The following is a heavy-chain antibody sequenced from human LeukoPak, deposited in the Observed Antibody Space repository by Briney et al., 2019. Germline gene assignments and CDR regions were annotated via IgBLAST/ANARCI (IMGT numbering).Heavy chain of an antibody. D-gene: IGHD3-10*01. CDR2: IYYSGST. CDR1: GGSTSSSTYY. J-gene: IGHJ5*02. V-gene: IGHV4-39*01. CDR3: ARVTWFGEEHNFDP. Sequence: PSETLSLTCTVSGGSTSSSTYYWGWIRQPPGKDLEWIGSIYYSGSTYYNPSLKSRVTISVDTSKNQFSLKLNSVTAADTAVYYCARVTWFGEEHNFDPWGQGTLVTVSS.